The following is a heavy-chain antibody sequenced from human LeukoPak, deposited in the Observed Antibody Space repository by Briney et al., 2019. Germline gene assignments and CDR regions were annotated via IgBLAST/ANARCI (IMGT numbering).Heavy chain of an antibody. D-gene: IGHD2-2*01. J-gene: IGHJ6*03. CDR1: GGTFSSYA. CDR3: ARESPTYCSSTSCPRGYYYYYMDV. Sequence: SVKVSCKASGGTFSSYAISWVRQAPGQGLEWMGGIIPIFGTANYAQEFQGRVTITADESTSTAYMELSSLRSEDTAVYYCARESPTYCSSTSCPRGYYYYYMDVWGKGTTVTVSS. CDR2: IIPIFGTA. V-gene: IGHV1-69*13.